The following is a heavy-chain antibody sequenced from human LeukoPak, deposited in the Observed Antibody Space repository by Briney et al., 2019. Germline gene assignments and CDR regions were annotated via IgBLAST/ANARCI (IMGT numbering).Heavy chain of an antibody. CDR3: ATDILTGYHAFDC. CDR2: LYYSGST. Sequence: SETLSLTCTVSGGSISSSGYYWGWIRQPPGKGLEWIGSLYYSGSTYYNPSLKSRVTISVDTSKNQFSLQLSSVTAADTAFYYCATDILTGYHAFDCWGQGTLVTVSS. CDR1: GGSISSSGYY. J-gene: IGHJ4*02. D-gene: IGHD3-9*01. V-gene: IGHV4-39*01.